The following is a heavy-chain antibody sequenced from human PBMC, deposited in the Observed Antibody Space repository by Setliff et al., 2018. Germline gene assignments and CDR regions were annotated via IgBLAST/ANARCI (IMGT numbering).Heavy chain of an antibody. CDR2: INPNSGGT. Sequence: ASVKVSCKASGYTFTSHYMHWVRQAPGQGLEWMGWINPNSGGTNYAQKFQGRDTMTRDTSISTAYMELSRLRSDDTAVYYCAKAPPWFGERGAFEIWGHGTMVTVSS. CDR1: GYTFTSHY. V-gene: IGHV1-2*02. CDR3: AKAPPWFGERGAFEI. D-gene: IGHD3-10*01. J-gene: IGHJ3*02.